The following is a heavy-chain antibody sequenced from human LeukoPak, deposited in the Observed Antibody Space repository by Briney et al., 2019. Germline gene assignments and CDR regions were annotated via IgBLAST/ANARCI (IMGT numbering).Heavy chain of an antibody. Sequence: SVKVSCKASGYNFISYYMHWVRQAPGQGLEWMGIINPSGGSTSYAQKFQDRVTMTRDTSTSTVYMELSSLKSEDTAVYYCAREDVVLVDAVRYYYYGMDVWGQGTTVTVSS. D-gene: IGHD2-8*01. J-gene: IGHJ6*02. CDR2: INPSGGST. CDR3: AREDVVLVDAVRYYYYGMDV. CDR1: GYNFISYY. V-gene: IGHV1-46*01.